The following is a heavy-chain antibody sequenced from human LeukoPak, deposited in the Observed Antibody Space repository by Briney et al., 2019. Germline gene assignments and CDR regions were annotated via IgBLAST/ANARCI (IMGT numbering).Heavy chain of an antibody. CDR2: INPNSGGT. D-gene: IGHD2-2*01. CDR3: ARGPHPSLGYCSSTSCYSFDY. J-gene: IGHJ4*02. V-gene: IGHV1-2*02. CDR1: GYTFTGYY. Sequence: ASVKVSCKASGYTFTGYYMHWVRQAPGQGLEWMGWINPNSGGTNYAQKFQGRVTMTRDTSISTAYMELSRLRSDDTAVYYCARGPHPSLGYCSSTSCYSFDYWGQGTLVTVSS.